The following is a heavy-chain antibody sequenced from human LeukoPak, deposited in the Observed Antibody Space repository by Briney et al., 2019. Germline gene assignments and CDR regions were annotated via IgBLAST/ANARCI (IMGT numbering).Heavy chain of an antibody. V-gene: IGHV3-48*01. CDR3: ARDESTMIVVVITHEYYFDY. CDR2: ISSSSSNI. CDR1: GFTFSTYS. D-gene: IGHD3-22*01. Sequence: GGSLRLSCAASGFTFSTYSMNWVRQAPGKGLEWVSYISSSSSNIYYADSVKGRFTISRDNSKNTLYLQMNSLRAEDTAVYYCARDESTMIVVVITHEYYFDYWGQGTLVTVSS. J-gene: IGHJ4*02.